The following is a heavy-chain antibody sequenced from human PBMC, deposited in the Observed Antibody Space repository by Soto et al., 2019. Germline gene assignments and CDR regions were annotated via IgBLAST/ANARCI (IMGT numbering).Heavy chain of an antibody. CDR2: ISAYNGNT. CDR3: ARDHPPDIVVVVAATGGFDP. V-gene: IGHV1-18*01. Sequence: QVQLVQSGAEVKKPGASVKVSCKASGYTFPSYGISWVRQAPGQGLEWMGWISAYNGNTNYAQTLQGRVTITTDTYPSTAYMELRSLRSDDTAVYYCARDHPPDIVVVVAATGGFDPWGQGTLVTVSS. J-gene: IGHJ5*02. D-gene: IGHD2-15*01. CDR1: GYTFPSYG.